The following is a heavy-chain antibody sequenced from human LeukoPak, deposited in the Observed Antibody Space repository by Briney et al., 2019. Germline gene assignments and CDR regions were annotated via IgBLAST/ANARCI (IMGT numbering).Heavy chain of an antibody. CDR1: GFTFSSYS. V-gene: IGHV3-21*01. D-gene: IGHD6-13*01. CDR3: ARDRSTDLAAATSDY. Sequence: PGGSLRLSCAASGFTFSSYSMNWVRQAPGKGLEWVSSISSSSSYIYYADSVKGRFTISRDNAKNSLYLQMNSLRAEDTAVYYCARDRSTDLAAATSDYWGQGTLVTVSS. J-gene: IGHJ4*02. CDR2: ISSSSSYI.